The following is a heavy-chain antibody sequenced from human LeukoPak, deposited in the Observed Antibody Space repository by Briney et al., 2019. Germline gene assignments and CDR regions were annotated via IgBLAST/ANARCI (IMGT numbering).Heavy chain of an antibody. J-gene: IGHJ5*02. CDR1: GGSISTGGYY. CDR3: ARLWGFDP. V-gene: IGHV4-39*01. D-gene: IGHD7-27*01. Sequence: SETLSLTCTVSGGSISTGGYYWGWIRQPPGKGLEWIGNIYYSGSTYYNPSLKSRVTISVDTSKNQFSLKLSSVTAADTAVYYCARLWGFDPWGQGTLVTVSS. CDR2: IYYSGST.